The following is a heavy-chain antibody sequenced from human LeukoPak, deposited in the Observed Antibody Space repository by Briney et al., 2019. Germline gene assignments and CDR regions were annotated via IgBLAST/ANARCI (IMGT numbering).Heavy chain of an antibody. D-gene: IGHD3-3*01. V-gene: IGHV3-48*01. CDR1: GFTFSSYS. CDR3: ARLWKEWLSDYYYYYYGMDV. Sequence: GGSQRLSCAASGFTFSSYSMNWVRQAPGKGLEWGSYISGSSSTIYYADSVKGRFTISRDNGKNTLYLQMNSLRAEDTVVYYCARLWKEWLSDYYYYYYGMDVWGQGTTVTVSS. J-gene: IGHJ6*02. CDR2: ISGSSSTI.